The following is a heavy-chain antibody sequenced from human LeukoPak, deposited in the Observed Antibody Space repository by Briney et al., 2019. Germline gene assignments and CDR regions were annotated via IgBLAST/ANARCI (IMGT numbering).Heavy chain of an antibody. CDR2: IWYDGSKK. D-gene: IGHD4/OR15-4a*01. CDR1: GFTLSSYA. CDR3: KEGLGASNYYYYGMDV. J-gene: IGHJ6*02. Sequence: PGGSLRLSCAASGFTLSSYAMHWVRQAPGKGLEWVAVIWYDGSKKYYTDSVKGRFTISRDNAKNTLYLQMNSLRAEDTAQYYCKEGLGASNYYYYGMDVWGRGTTVTVSS. V-gene: IGHV3-30*02.